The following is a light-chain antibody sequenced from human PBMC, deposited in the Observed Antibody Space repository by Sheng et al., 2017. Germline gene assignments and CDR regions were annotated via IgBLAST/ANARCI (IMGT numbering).Light chain of an antibody. CDR2: GVS. V-gene: IGKV3-20*01. Sequence: EIVMTQSPATLSVSPGERATLSCRASQSVGYHLAWYQQKSGQAPRPLIYGVSNRATGIPDRFSGSGSGTDFTLTITKLEPEDAAVYHCQQYGTSALTFGGGTKVETK. CDR1: QSVGYH. CDR3: QQYGTSALT. J-gene: IGKJ4*01.